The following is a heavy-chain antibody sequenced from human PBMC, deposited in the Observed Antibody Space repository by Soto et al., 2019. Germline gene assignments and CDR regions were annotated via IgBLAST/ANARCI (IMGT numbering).Heavy chain of an antibody. V-gene: IGHV2-5*02. CDR3: DRPNGSGNICLWYFDL. D-gene: IGHD3-10*01. Sequence: QITLKESGPTLVKPTQTLTLTCTLSGFSLSSSGVGVGWIRQPPGKALEGLALTYWDDDKPYSPSLNSRRTITTATCKNQVVLTTPELDPVVTATYLYDRPNGSGNICLWYFDLWGRGTLVTVSS. J-gene: IGHJ2*01. CDR1: GFSLSSSGVG. CDR2: TYWDDDK.